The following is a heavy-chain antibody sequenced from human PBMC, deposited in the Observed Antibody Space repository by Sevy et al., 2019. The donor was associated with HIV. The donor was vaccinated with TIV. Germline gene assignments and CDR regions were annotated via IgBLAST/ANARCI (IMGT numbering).Heavy chain of an antibody. CDR1: GFSLSTNGVG. J-gene: IGHJ3*02. Sequence: SGPTLVKPTQTLTLTCTFSGFSLSTNGVGVGWIRQPPGKALEWLAIIYWDDDKPYSPALKSRLTVTKDTSKNQVVLTLTNVDPLDTGTYYCARRRVLVYCTIDNCHGWAEDAFDIWGQGTVVTVSS. CDR2: IYWDDDK. CDR3: ARRRVLVYCTIDNCHGWAEDAFDI. D-gene: IGHD2-8*01. V-gene: IGHV2-5*02.